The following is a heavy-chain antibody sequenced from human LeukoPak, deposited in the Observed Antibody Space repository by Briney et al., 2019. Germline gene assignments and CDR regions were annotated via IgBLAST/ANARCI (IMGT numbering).Heavy chain of an antibody. Sequence: PGGSLRLSCAASGFTVSSNYMSWVRQAPGKGLEWVSVIYSGGSTYYADSVKGRFTISRDNSKNTLYLQMNSLRAEDTAVYYCARHNDFWSGYDYWGQGTLVTASS. CDR1: GFTVSSNY. V-gene: IGHV3-53*01. D-gene: IGHD3-3*01. CDR2: IYSGGST. J-gene: IGHJ4*02. CDR3: ARHNDFWSGYDY.